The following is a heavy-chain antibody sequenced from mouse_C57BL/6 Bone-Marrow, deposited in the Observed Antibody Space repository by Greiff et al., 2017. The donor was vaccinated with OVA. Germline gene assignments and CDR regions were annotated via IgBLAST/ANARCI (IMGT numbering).Heavy chain of an antibody. CDR3: AKGLAGDD. Sequence: EVQLQQSGPGLVKPGASVKISCKASGYTFTDSYMNWVKQSHGKSLEWIGDINPNNGGTSYNQKFKGKATLTVDKSSSTAYMELRSLTSEDSAVYYCAKGLAGDDWGQGTTLTVSS. CDR1: GYTFTDSY. J-gene: IGHJ2*01. V-gene: IGHV1-26*01. D-gene: IGHD3-3*01. CDR2: INPNNGGT.